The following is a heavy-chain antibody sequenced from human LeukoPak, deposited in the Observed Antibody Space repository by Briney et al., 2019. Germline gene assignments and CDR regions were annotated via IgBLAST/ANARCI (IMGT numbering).Heavy chain of an antibody. CDR3: ASPLSGSSGCLGY. J-gene: IGHJ4*02. CDR1: GFTFSSYW. V-gene: IGHV3-7*03. D-gene: IGHD6-19*01. Sequence: GGSLRLSCAASGFTFSSYWMSWVRQAPGKGLEWVANIKQDGSEKYYVDSVKGRFTISRDNAKNSLYLQMNSLRAEDTAVYYCASPLSGSSGCLGYWGQGTLVTVSS. CDR2: IKQDGSEK.